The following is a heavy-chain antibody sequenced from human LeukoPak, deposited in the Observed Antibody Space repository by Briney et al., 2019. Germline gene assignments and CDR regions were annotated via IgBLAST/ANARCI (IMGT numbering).Heavy chain of an antibody. D-gene: IGHD5-18*01. CDR1: GYSFTTYW. CDR2: IYPGDSDT. V-gene: IGHV5-51*01. J-gene: IGHJ4*02. CDR3: ARLLGNGYSYGRPLLYYFDY. Sequence: HGESLKISCKGSGYSFTTYWIGWVRQMPGNGLEWMGIIYPGDSDTRYSPSFQGQVTILADKSISTAYLQWSSLKASDTAMYYCARLLGNGYSYGRPLLYYFDYWGQGTLVTVSS.